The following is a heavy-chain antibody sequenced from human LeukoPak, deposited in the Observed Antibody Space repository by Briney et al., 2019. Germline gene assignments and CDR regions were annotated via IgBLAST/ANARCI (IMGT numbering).Heavy chain of an antibody. J-gene: IGHJ4*02. CDR2: IYYSGST. Sequence: SETLSLTCTVSGGSISSGGYYWSWIRQHPGQGLEWIGYIYYSGSTYYNPSLKSRVTISVDTSKNQFSLKLSSVTAADTAVYYCARYSGSYSDFDYWGQGTLVTVSS. D-gene: IGHD1-26*01. V-gene: IGHV4-31*03. CDR1: GGSISSGGYY. CDR3: ARYSGSYSDFDY.